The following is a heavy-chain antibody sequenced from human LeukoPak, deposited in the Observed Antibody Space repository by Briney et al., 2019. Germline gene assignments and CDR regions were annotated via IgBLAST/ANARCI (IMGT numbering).Heavy chain of an antibody. CDR1: GFTFSRNG. J-gene: IGHJ4*02. D-gene: IGHD3-10*01. CDR3: VRDVADSYGQFDN. V-gene: IGHV3-30*02. CDR2: IRFDGRNK. Sequence: PGGSLRLSCAASGFTFSRNGMHWVRQAPGKGLEWVAFIRFDGRNKYYADSVKGRFTISRDNSKNTLYLQMNSLRAEDTAVYYCVRDVADSYGQFDNWGQGTLVTVSS.